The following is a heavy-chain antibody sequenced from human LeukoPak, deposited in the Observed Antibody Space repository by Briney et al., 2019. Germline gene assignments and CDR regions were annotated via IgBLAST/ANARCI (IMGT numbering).Heavy chain of an antibody. CDR3: ARGPFVLIAAASKEVFDI. CDR1: GFTFGNYD. D-gene: IGHD6-13*01. J-gene: IGHJ3*02. CDR2: ISCSGSSI. Sequence: GGSLRLSCAASGFTFGNYDMTWVRQAPGKGLEWVSYISCSGSSIYYADSVKGRLTIYRDNAKSSLYLQMGSLRGEDTAVYYCARGPFVLIAAASKEVFDIWGQGTMVTVSS. V-gene: IGHV3-48*03.